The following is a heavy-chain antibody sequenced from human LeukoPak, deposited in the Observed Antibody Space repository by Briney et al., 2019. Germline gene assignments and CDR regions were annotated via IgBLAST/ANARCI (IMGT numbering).Heavy chain of an antibody. J-gene: IGHJ4*02. CDR1: GFTFSDYY. V-gene: IGHV3-11*04. CDR3: ATSFIGSPGTFDH. Sequence: GGSLRLSCAASGFTFSDYYMNWIRQAPGKGLGWISYISSSGSSIYQAGSVKGRFTISRDNAKNSLSLQMDSLRAEDTAVYYCATSFIGSPGTFDHWGRGTLVTVSS. D-gene: IGHD6-13*01. CDR2: ISSSGSSI.